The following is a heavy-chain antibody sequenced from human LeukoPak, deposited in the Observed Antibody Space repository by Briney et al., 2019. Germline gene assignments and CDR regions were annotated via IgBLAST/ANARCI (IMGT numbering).Heavy chain of an antibody. CDR1: GFTVSSNY. J-gene: IGHJ6*03. CDR3: ARVYKWLVLTFYYYYKDV. D-gene: IGHD6-19*01. V-gene: IGHV3-53*01. Sequence: GGSLRLSCAASGFTVSSNYMSWVRQAPGKGLEWVSVIYSGGSTYYADSVKGRFTISRDNSKNTLYLQMNSLRAEDTAVYYCARVYKWLVLTFYYYYKDVWGKGTTVTVSS. CDR2: IYSGGST.